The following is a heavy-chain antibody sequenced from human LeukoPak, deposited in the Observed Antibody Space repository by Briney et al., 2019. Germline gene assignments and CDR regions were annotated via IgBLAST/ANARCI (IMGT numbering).Heavy chain of an antibody. D-gene: IGHD3-3*01. J-gene: IGHJ3*02. Sequence: PGGSLRLSCAASGFSFSSYGMSWVRQAPGKGLEWVSAISGSGGSTYYADSVKGRFTISRDNSKNTLYLQMNSLRAEDTAVYYCAKEYYDFWSGYLGDAFDIWGQGTMVTVSS. V-gene: IGHV3-23*01. CDR2: ISGSGGST. CDR1: GFSFSSYG. CDR3: AKEYYDFWSGYLGDAFDI.